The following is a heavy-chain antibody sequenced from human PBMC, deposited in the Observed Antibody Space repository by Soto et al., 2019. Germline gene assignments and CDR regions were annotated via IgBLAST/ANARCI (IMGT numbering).Heavy chain of an antibody. Sequence: SETLSLTCSVSGGSMSEYFWSWIRQSPGKGLEWIGYIYYLGSTDYNPSLKSRVTISVDTSKRQFSLRLASVTAADTAVYYCARDGYDGSGSPYPAYWGPGTQVTVSS. CDR2: IYYLGST. CDR3: ARDGYDGSGSPYPAY. CDR1: GGSMSEYF. D-gene: IGHD3-10*01. V-gene: IGHV4-59*01. J-gene: IGHJ4*02.